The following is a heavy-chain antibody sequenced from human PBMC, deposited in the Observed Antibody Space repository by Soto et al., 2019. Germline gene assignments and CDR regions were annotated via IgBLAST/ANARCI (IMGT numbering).Heavy chain of an antibody. CDR2: IYYSGST. J-gene: IGHJ3*02. V-gene: IGHV4-59*01. CDR3: ARDPIVGATKYAFDI. D-gene: IGHD1-26*01. Sequence: TVSGGSISSYYWSWIRQPPGKGLEWIGYIYYSGSTNYNPSLKSRVTISVDTSKNQFSLKLSSVTAADTPVYYCARDPIVGATKYAFDIWGQGTMVTVSS. CDR1: GGSISSYY.